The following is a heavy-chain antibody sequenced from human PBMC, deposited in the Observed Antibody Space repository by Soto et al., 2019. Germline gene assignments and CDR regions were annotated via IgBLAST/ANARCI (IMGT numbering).Heavy chain of an antibody. Sequence: PVGSLRLSCAASGFTFSSYSMNWVRQAPGKGLEWVSSISSSSSYIYYADSVKGRFTISRDNAKNSLYLQMNSLRAEDTAVYYCARTAVVDYCSGIYYNVRAFDIWGQGIMGTVSS. CDR3: ARTAVVDYCSGIYYNVRAFDI. CDR1: GFTFSSYS. V-gene: IGHV3-21*01. J-gene: IGHJ3*02. CDR2: ISSSSSYI. D-gene: IGHD3-10*01.